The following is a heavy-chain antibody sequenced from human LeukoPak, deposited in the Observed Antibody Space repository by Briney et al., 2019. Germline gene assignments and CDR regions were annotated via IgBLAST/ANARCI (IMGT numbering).Heavy chain of an antibody. CDR3: ARDNSVGETAWWFDP. D-gene: IGHD1-26*01. J-gene: IGHJ5*02. Sequence: ASVKVSCKASGYGFTSYYMHWVRHAPGQGPEWMGFINPSGSSAAYAQKFQGRLTMTRDMFTSTDYMELTSLTSDDTAVYYCARDNSVGETAWWFDPWGQGTLVTVSS. CDR1: GYGFTSYY. V-gene: IGHV1-46*01. CDR2: INPSGSSA.